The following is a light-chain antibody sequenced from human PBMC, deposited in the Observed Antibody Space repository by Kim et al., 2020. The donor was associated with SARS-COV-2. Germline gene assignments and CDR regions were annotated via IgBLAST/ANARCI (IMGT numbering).Light chain of an antibody. CDR3: ETWDSNTHRV. V-gene: IGLV4-60*03. CDR1: SGHSTYT. Sequence: QPVLTQSPSASASLGSSVKLTCTLSSGHSTYTIAWHQQQAGKAPRYLMKIQRSGSYNKGSGVPDRFSGSSSGTDRYLTISNLQSDDEADYYCETWDSNTHRVFGGGTQLTVL. J-gene: IGLJ3*02. CDR2: IQRSGSY.